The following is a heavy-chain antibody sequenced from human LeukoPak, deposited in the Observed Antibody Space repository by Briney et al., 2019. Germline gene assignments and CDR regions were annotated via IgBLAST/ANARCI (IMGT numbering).Heavy chain of an antibody. J-gene: IGHJ4*02. CDR3: ARDGPYSSGWFFDY. Sequence: PGGSLRLSCAASGFTFSDYYMSWIRQAPGKGLEWASYISSSRSYTNYADSVKGRFTISRDNAKNSLYLQMNSLRAEDTAVYYCARDGPYSSGWFFDYWGQGTLVTVSS. CDR1: GFTFSDYY. V-gene: IGHV3-11*06. CDR2: ISSSRSYT. D-gene: IGHD6-19*01.